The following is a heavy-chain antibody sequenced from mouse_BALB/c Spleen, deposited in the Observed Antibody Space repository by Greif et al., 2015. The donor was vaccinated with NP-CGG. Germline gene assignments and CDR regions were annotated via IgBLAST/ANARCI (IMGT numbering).Heavy chain of an antibody. CDR2: ISSGGSYT. CDR1: GFTFSSYA. V-gene: IGHV5-9-1*01. J-gene: IGHJ4*01. D-gene: IGHD2-14*01. Sequence: EVKLVESGGGLVKPGGSLKLSCAASGFTFSSYAMSWVRQTPEKRLEWVATISSGGSYTYYPDSVKGRFTISRDNAKXTPYLQMSSLRSEDTAMYYCARGRYDYYAMDYWGQGTSVTVSS. CDR3: ARGRYDYYAMDY.